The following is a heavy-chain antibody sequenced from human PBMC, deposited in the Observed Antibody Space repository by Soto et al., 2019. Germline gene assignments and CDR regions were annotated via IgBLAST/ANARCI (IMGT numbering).Heavy chain of an antibody. CDR1: GFTFSSYS. D-gene: IGHD4-17*01. Sequence: GGSLRLSCAASGFTFSSYSMNWVRQAPGKGLEWVSYISSSSSTIYYADSVKGRFTISRDNAKNSLYLQMNSLRDEDTAVYYCARDRDYGDYYYSYMDVWGKGTTVTVSS. J-gene: IGHJ6*03. V-gene: IGHV3-48*02. CDR3: ARDRDYGDYYYSYMDV. CDR2: ISSSSSTI.